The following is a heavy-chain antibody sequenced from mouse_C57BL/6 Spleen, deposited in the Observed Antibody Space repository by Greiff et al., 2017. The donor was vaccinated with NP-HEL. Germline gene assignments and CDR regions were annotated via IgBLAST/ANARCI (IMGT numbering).Heavy chain of an antibody. J-gene: IGHJ1*03. CDR2: ISRGGSYT. CDR1: GFTFSSYG. Sequence: VQLKESGGDLVKPGGSLKLSCAASGFTFSSYGMSWVRQTPDKRLEWVATISRGGSYTYYPDSVKGRFTISRDNATNTLYLQMSILKSEDTAMYYCARHAEYYDSIDWYFDVWGTGTTVTVSS. V-gene: IGHV5-6*01. D-gene: IGHD1-1*01. CDR3: ARHAEYYDSIDWYFDV.